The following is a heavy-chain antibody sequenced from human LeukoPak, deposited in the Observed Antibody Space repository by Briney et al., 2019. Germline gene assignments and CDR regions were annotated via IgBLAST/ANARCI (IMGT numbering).Heavy chain of an antibody. CDR1: GVPVSTNYYY. V-gene: IGHV4-61*01. Sequence: PSETQSLTCTVSGVPVSTNYYYWNWVRQSPGRGLEWIGYISYTGSPNYNPSLESRVTISVDTSKNQFSLKLTSLTAADTAVYFCARQYCGGDCYSLDYWGPGKLVAVSS. CDR3: ARQYCGGDCYSLDY. J-gene: IGHJ4*02. D-gene: IGHD2-21*02. CDR2: ISYTGSP.